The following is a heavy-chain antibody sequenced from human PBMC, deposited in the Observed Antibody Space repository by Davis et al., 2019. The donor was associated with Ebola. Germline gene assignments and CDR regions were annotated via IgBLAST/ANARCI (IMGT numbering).Heavy chain of an antibody. D-gene: IGHD3-3*01. CDR2: IDDDGEDT. J-gene: IGHJ6*04. Sequence: GGSLRLSCAASGFTVSSNYMSWVRQAPGKGLEWVSVIDDDGEDTNYADSVRGRFTISRDNSKKTLYLQMNSLRAEDTAVYYCAKSGLSFGVVKYHYGMDVWGKGTTVTVSS. CDR1: GFTVSSNY. CDR3: AKSGLSFGVVKYHYGMDV. V-gene: IGHV3-23*01.